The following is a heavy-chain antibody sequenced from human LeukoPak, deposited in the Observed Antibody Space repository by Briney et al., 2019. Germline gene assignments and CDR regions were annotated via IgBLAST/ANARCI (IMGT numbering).Heavy chain of an antibody. Sequence: SETLSLTCSVSGGSISSTTYYWSWIRQPPGKGLEWIGYIYYSGSTNYKPSLKSRVTISVDTSKNQFSLKLSSVTAADTAVYYCARVSAGVYWGQGTLVTVSS. CDR2: IYYSGST. J-gene: IGHJ4*02. D-gene: IGHD6-13*01. CDR3: ARVSAGVY. V-gene: IGHV4-61*01. CDR1: GGSISSTTYY.